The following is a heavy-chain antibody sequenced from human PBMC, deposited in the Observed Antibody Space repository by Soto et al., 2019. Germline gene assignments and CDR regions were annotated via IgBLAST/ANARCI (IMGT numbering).Heavy chain of an antibody. D-gene: IGHD1-26*01. CDR2: IQSDGSST. CDR3: ARGDRGAFDI. Sequence: EVQLVESGGGLVQPGESLRLSCVASGFTFSYYWMHWVRQGPGKGLVWVSRIQSDGSSTTYADSVKGRFTISRDNANNTLYLQMSSLRAEDTAVYYCARGDRGAFDIWGQGTVVTVSS. V-gene: IGHV3-74*01. CDR1: GFTFSYYW. J-gene: IGHJ3*02.